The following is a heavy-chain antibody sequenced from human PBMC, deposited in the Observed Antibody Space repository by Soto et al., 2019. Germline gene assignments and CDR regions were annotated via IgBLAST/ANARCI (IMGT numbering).Heavy chain of an antibody. D-gene: IGHD6-19*01. V-gene: IGHV1-3*01. CDR1: GYTFTSYA. J-gene: IGHJ6*03. Sequence: QVQLVQSVAEVKKPRASVKVSCKASGYTFTSYAMHWVRQAPGQRLEWMGWITAGNGNTKYSQKVQGRVTITRDTYASTAYMELSSLRSEDTVVYYCATSQWHGPYYYDYYMEVWGKGTTVTLSS. CDR3: ATSQWHGPYYYDYYMEV. CDR2: ITAGNGNT.